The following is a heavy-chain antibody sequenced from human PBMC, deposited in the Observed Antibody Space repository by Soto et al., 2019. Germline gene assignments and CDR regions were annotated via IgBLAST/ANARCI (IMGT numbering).Heavy chain of an antibody. J-gene: IGHJ4*02. CDR2: INDSGHT. V-gene: IGHV4-34*01. CDR3: AHHSGRAFDY. D-gene: IGHD6-19*01. Sequence: LDTLSLTCGVYGGYFSENYWSWIRQPPGEGLEWIGEINDSGHTKINPSLKSRVSMSVDTSKHQFSLNLISVTAADTAVYYCAHHSGRAFDYWGRGTLVTVSS. CDR1: GGYFSENY.